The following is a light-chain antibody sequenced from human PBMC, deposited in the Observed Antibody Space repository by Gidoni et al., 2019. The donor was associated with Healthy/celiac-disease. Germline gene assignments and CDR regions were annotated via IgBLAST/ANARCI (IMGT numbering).Light chain of an antibody. CDR2: LAS. CDR3: QQYYSTLPYT. J-gene: IGKJ2*01. Sequence: DIVMTQSPDSLAVSLGERATINCKASQSVLYSSSNKNYLAWYQQKPGQPPKLLIYLASTRESGVPDRFSGSGSGTAFTIPISSLQDEDVAVYYCQQYYSTLPYTFXXXTKLEIK. V-gene: IGKV4-1*01. CDR1: QSVLYSSSNKNY.